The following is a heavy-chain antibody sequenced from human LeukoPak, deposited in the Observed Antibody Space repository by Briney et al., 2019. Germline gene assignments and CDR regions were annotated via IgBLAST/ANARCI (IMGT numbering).Heavy chain of an antibody. V-gene: IGHV3-74*01. Sequence: GGSLRLPCAASGFTFSSYWMHWVRQAPGKGLVWVSRINSDGSSTSYADSVKGRFTISRDNAKNTLYLQMNSLRAEDTAVYYCARDSLDESGGSRAFDIWGQGTMVTVSS. CDR2: INSDGSST. CDR3: ARDSLDESGGSRAFDI. D-gene: IGHD2-15*01. CDR1: GFTFSSYW. J-gene: IGHJ3*02.